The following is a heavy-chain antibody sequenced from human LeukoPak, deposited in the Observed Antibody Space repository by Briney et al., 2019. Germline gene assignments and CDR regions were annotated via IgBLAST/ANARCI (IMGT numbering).Heavy chain of an antibody. V-gene: IGHV6-1*01. J-gene: IGHJ4*02. Sequence: SQTLSLTCAISGDSVTSGIWNWIRQSPSRGLEWLGRTYHWSKWFNDYAVSVESRMTINADTSRNQFSLQLNSVTPEDTAVYYCARDLHGSRGEFDYWGQGALVTVSS. CDR3: ARDLHGSRGEFDY. D-gene: IGHD3-16*01. CDR1: GDSVTSGI. CDR2: TYHWSKWFN.